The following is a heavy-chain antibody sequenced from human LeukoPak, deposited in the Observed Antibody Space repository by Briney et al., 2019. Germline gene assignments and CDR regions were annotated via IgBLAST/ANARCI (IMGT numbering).Heavy chain of an antibody. CDR1: GFTFSSYG. CDR2: IKQDGTER. CDR3: AKVANYYYGSESYYFFEH. V-gene: IGHV3-7*01. D-gene: IGHD3-10*01. J-gene: IGHJ4*02. Sequence: GGSLRLSCGASGFTFSSYGMSWVRQAPGKGLEWVANIKQDGTERYYVDSVKGRFTISRDNAKNSLYLQMSSLRVEDTAVYYCAKVANYYYGSESYYFFEHWGQGTPVTASS.